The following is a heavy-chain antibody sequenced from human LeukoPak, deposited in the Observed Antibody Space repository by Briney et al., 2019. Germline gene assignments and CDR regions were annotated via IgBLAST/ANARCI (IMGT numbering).Heavy chain of an antibody. V-gene: IGHV4-59*01. D-gene: IGHD6-13*01. CDR1: GGSISRYY. CDR2: IYYSGST. J-gene: IGHJ3*02. CDR3: AGAPPLLYSSSSLGAFDI. Sequence: SETLSLTCTVSGGSISRYYWSWIRQPPGKGLEWIGYIYYSGSTNYNPSLRSRVTISVDTSKNQFSLKLNSVTAADTAVYYCAGAPPLLYSSSSLGAFDIWGQGTMVTVSS.